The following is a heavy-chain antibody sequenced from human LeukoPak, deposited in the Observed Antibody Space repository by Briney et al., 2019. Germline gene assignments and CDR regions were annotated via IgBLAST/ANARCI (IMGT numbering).Heavy chain of an antibody. CDR2: INHSGST. D-gene: IGHD6-19*01. CDR1: GGSFSGYY. CDR3: AVGYSSGWFNIDY. V-gene: IGHV4-34*01. J-gene: IGHJ4*02. Sequence: SETLSLTCAVYGGSFSGYYWSWIRQPPGKGLEWIGEINHSGSTNYNPSLKSRVTISVDTSKNQFSLKLSSVTAADTAVYYCAVGYSSGWFNIDYWGQGTLVTVSS.